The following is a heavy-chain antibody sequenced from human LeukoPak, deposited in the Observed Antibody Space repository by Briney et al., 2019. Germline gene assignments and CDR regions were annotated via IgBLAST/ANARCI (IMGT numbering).Heavy chain of an antibody. CDR1: GFTFTSYS. CDR3: ARDPVVAATGHYYYYMDV. Sequence: GGSLRLSCAASGFTFTSYSMNWVRQAPGKGLEWVSYISSSSSTIYYADSVKGRFTISRDNAKNSLYLQMNSLRAEDTAVYYCARDPVVAATGHYYYYMDVWAKGTTVTVSS. CDR2: ISSSSSTI. V-gene: IGHV3-48*01. J-gene: IGHJ6*03. D-gene: IGHD2-15*01.